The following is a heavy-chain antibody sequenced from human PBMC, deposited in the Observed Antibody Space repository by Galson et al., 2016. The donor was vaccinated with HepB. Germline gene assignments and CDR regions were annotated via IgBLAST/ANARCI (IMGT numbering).Heavy chain of an antibody. J-gene: IGHJ4*02. CDR3: AKRFSSGWYPAY. CDR1: GFTFSDFG. V-gene: IGHV3-30*18. D-gene: IGHD6-19*01. CDR2: ISYGGSNK. Sequence: SLRLSCAASGFTFSDFGMHWVRQAPDKGLEWVAVISYGGSNKYYADSVKGRFTISRDNSKNTLYLQMNSLRAEDTAVYYGAKRFSSGWYPAYWGQGTLVTVSP.